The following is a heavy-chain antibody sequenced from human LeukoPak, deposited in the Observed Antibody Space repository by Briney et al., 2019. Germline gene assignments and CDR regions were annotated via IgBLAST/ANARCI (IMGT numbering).Heavy chain of an antibody. CDR2: IIPIFGTA. D-gene: IGHD3-22*01. CDR1: GGTFSSYA. Sequence: GSSVKVSCKASGGTFSSYAISWVRQAPGQGLEWMGGIIPIFGTANYAQKFQGRVTITADESTSTAYMELSSLRSEDTAVYYCARDGRNWAITMIVVGPYYYYGMDVWGQGTTVTVSS. CDR3: ARDGRNWAITMIVVGPYYYYGMDV. V-gene: IGHV1-69*01. J-gene: IGHJ6*02.